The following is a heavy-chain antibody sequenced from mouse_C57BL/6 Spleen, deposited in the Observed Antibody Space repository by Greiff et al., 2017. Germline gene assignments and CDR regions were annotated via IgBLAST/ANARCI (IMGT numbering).Heavy chain of an antibody. Sequence: QVQLQQSGAELVKPGASVKLSCKASGYTFTSYWMHWVKQRPGQGLEWIGMIHPNSGSTNYNEKFKSKATLTVDKSSSPSYLQLSILPSEDSAVYYCASLLCYDYDYWGQGTTLTVSS. V-gene: IGHV1-64*01. J-gene: IGHJ2*01. D-gene: IGHD2-4*01. CDR2: IHPNSGST. CDR3: ASLLCYDYDY. CDR1: GYTFTSYW.